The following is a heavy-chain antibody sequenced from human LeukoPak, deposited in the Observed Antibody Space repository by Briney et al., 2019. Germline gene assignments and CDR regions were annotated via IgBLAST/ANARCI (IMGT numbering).Heavy chain of an antibody. Sequence: SETLSLTCTVSGGSISSGGYYWSWIRQHPGKGLEWIGEINHSGSTNYNPSLKSRVTISVDTSKNQFSLKLSSVTAADTAVYYCASRKTGYSSGWYRGYYYYGMDVWGQGATVTVSS. CDR2: INHSGST. V-gene: IGHV4-39*07. CDR1: GGSISSGGYY. D-gene: IGHD6-19*01. J-gene: IGHJ6*02. CDR3: ASRKTGYSSGWYRGYYYYGMDV.